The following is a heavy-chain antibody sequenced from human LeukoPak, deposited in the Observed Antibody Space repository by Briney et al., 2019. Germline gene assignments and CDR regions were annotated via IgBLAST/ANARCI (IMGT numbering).Heavy chain of an antibody. Sequence: GASVKVSCKASGYTFTGYYMHWVRQAPGQGLEWMGWINPNSGGTNYAQKFQGRVTMTRDTSISTAYMEPSRLRSDDTAVYYCARVYCSGGSCTFDYWGQGTLVTVSS. CDR2: INPNSGGT. CDR1: GYTFTGYY. V-gene: IGHV1-2*02. CDR3: ARVYCSGGSCTFDY. J-gene: IGHJ4*02. D-gene: IGHD2-15*01.